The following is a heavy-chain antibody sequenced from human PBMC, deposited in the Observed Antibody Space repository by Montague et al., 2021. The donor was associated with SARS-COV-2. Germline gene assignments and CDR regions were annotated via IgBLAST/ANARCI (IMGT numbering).Heavy chain of an antibody. J-gene: IGHJ6*02. Sequence: SETRSLTCTVSGGSISSYYWSWIRQPPGKGLEWIGYIYYSWSTNYNPSLKSRVTISVDTSKNQFSLKLSSVTAADTAVYYCARAGSGSYSFYYYYGMDVWGQGTTVTVSS. CDR3: ARAGSGSYSFYYYYGMDV. D-gene: IGHD3-10*01. CDR2: IYYSWST. CDR1: GGSISSYY. V-gene: IGHV4-59*12.